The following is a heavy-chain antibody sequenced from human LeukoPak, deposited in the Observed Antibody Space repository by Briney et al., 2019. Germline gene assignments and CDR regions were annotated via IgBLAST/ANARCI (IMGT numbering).Heavy chain of an antibody. CDR1: GYTFTSYG. J-gene: IGHJ6*02. D-gene: IGHD2-2*01. Sequence: ASVKVSCKASGYTFTSYGISWVRQAPGQGLEWMGWISAYNGNTNYAQKLQGRVTMTTDTSTSTAYMELRSLRSDETAVYYCAVVPADMYYGMDVWGQGTTVTVSS. V-gene: IGHV1-18*01. CDR2: ISAYNGNT. CDR3: AVVPADMYYGMDV.